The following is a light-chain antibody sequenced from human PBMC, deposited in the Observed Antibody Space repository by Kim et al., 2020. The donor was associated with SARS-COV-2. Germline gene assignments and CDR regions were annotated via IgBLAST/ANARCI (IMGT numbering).Light chain of an antibody. V-gene: IGKV1-27*01. J-gene: IGKJ3*01. Sequence: IGDRVTITALTSQAISNYLAWYQQRPGKVPTLLIFGATALQSGVPSRFSGSGSGTDFSLTISSLQPEDVATYYCQKLDSAPYTFGPGTKVDIK. CDR3: QKLDSAPYT. CDR1: QAISNY. CDR2: GAT.